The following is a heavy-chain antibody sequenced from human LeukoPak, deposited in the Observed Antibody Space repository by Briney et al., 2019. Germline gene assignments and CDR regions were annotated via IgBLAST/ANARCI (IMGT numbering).Heavy chain of an antibody. CDR2: ISTNGDTT. J-gene: IGHJ6*02. D-gene: IGHD2-15*01. CDR3: ARGRGVSSYDAMDV. Sequence: GGSLRLSCAASGFTFTARAMHWVRQAPGKGLEYVSTISTNGDTTYYADSVKGRFTISRDNSKNTLYLQMGSLRAEDMAVYYCARGRGVSSYDAMDVWGRGTTVTVSS. CDR1: GFTFTARA. V-gene: IGHV3-64*02.